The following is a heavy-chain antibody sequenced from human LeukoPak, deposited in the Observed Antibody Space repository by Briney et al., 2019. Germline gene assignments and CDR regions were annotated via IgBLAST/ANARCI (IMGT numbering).Heavy chain of an antibody. Sequence: PGGSLRLSCAASGFTFSSYWMHWVRQAPGKGLVWVSRINSDGSSTSYADSVKGRFTISGDNAKNTLYLQMNSLRAEDTAVYYCASGRHGDPQYYGMDVWGQGTTVTVSS. CDR2: INSDGSST. CDR3: ASGRHGDPQYYGMDV. CDR1: GFTFSSYW. D-gene: IGHD4-17*01. J-gene: IGHJ6*02. V-gene: IGHV3-74*01.